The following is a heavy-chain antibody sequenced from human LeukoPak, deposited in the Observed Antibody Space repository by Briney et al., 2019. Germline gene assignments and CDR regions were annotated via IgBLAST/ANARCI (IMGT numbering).Heavy chain of an antibody. Sequence: PGGSLRLSCAASGFTFSSYAMSWVRQAPGKGLEWVSAISGSGGSTYYADSVKGRFTISRDNPKNTLYLQMNSLRAEDTAVYYCAKNVKHDFWSGYYTNYFDYWGQGTLVTVSS. CDR2: ISGSGGST. J-gene: IGHJ4*02. CDR3: AKNVKHDFWSGYYTNYFDY. D-gene: IGHD3-3*01. V-gene: IGHV3-23*01. CDR1: GFTFSSYA.